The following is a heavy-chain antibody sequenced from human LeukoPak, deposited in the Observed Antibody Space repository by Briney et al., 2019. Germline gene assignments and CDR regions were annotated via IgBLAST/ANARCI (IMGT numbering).Heavy chain of an antibody. D-gene: IGHD2-15*01. Sequence: GGSLRLSCAASGFTFRSYSMHWVRQAPGKGLEWVSYISSTSSTIYYADSVKGRFTISRDNSKNTLYLQMNSLRAEDTAVYYCAKDPGYIVVVVAAGDYWGQGTLVTVSS. J-gene: IGHJ4*02. CDR1: GFTFRSYS. V-gene: IGHV3-48*01. CDR2: ISSTSSTI. CDR3: AKDPGYIVVVVAAGDY.